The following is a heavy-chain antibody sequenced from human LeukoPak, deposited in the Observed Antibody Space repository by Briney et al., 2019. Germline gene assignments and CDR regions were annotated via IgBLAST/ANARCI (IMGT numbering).Heavy chain of an antibody. D-gene: IGHD3-22*01. CDR3: AKAPPPPGYYDSSGYYYFDY. V-gene: IGHV3-23*01. J-gene: IGHJ4*02. CDR1: GFTFSSYA. CDR2: ISGSGGSA. Sequence: GGSLRLSCAACGFTFSSYAMSWVRQAPGKGLEWVSAISGSGGSAYYADSVKGRFTISRDNSKNTLYLQMNSLRAEDTAVYYCAKAPPPPGYYDSSGYYYFDYWGQGTLVTVSS.